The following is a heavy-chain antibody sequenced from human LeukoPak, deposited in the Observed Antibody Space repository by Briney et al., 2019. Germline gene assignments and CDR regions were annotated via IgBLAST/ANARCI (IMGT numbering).Heavy chain of an antibody. CDR1: DGSISSGSYS. D-gene: IGHD5-24*01. CDR2: IYYSGST. Sequence: SETLSLTCTVSDGSISSGSYSWGWIRQPPGKGLEWIGSIYYSGSTYYNPSLKSRVTISVDTSKNQFSLKLSSVTAADTAVYYCARAQRWLQHWGQGTLVTVSS. J-gene: IGHJ4*02. CDR3: ARAQRWLQH. V-gene: IGHV4-39*07.